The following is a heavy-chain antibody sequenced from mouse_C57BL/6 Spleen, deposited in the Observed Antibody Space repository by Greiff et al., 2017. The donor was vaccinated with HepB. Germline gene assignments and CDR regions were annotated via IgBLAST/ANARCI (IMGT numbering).Heavy chain of an antibody. CDR1: GFTFSSYA. Sequence: EVQLVESGGGLVKPGGSLKLSCAASGFTFSSYAMSWVRQTPEKRLEWVATISAGGSYTYYPDNVKGRFTISRDNAKNNLYLQMSHLKSEDTAMYYCARETRYFEVWGTGTTVTVSS. CDR3: ARETRYFEV. V-gene: IGHV5-4*01. CDR2: ISAGGSYT. J-gene: IGHJ1*03.